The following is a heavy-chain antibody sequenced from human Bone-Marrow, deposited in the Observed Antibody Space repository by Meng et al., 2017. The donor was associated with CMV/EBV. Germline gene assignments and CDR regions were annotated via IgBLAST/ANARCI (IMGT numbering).Heavy chain of an antibody. CDR3: AKYAGASTKWYFDY. J-gene: IGHJ4*02. V-gene: IGHV3-23*03. CDR1: GFTFSSYA. Sequence: GGSLRLSCAASGFTFSSYAMSWVRQAPGKGLEWVSVIYGGGSSTYYADSVKGRFTISRDNSKNTLYLQMNSLGAEDTAVYYCAKYAGASTKWYFDYWGQGTLGTVSS. D-gene: IGHD1-26*01. CDR2: IYGGGSST.